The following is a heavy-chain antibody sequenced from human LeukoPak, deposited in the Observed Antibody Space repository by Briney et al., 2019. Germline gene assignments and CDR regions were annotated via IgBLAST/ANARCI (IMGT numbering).Heavy chain of an antibody. D-gene: IGHD6-13*01. J-gene: IGHJ1*01. Sequence: PSETLSLTCTVSGGSISSSSYYWGWIRQPPGKGLEWIGSIYYSGSTYYNPSLKSRVTISVDTSKNQFSLKLSSVTAADTAVYYCASRRMDSSSWFEYFQHWGQGTLVTVSS. CDR2: IYYSGST. V-gene: IGHV4-39*01. CDR3: ASRRMDSSSWFEYFQH. CDR1: GGSISSSSYY.